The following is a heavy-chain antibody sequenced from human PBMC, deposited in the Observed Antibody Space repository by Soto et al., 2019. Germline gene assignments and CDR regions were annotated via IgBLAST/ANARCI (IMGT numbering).Heavy chain of an antibody. CDR1: GFTFSDFA. CDR2: ASGSGSGT. V-gene: IGHV3-23*01. Sequence: GSLRLSCAASGFTFSDFAMAWVRQAPGKGLEWVSSASGSGSGTYYADSVKGRFTISRDNSKNTLFLHMTNLRVGDTALYFCAKGRPGVAAAPDYWGQGTLVTVSS. J-gene: IGHJ4*02. D-gene: IGHD2-21*01. CDR3: AKGRPGVAAAPDY.